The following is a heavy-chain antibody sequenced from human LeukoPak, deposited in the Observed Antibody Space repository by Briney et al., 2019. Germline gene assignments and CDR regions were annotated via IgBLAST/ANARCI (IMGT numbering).Heavy chain of an antibody. D-gene: IGHD6-13*01. CDR3: ARTLAAGHFDY. CDR1: GGSISSYY. Sequence: PSETLSLTCTVSGGSISSYYWSWIRQPPGKGLEWIGYSYYSGSTNYNPSLKSRVTISVDTSKNQFSLKLSSVTAADTAIYYCARTLAAGHFDYWGQGTLVTVSS. J-gene: IGHJ4*02. CDR2: SYYSGST. V-gene: IGHV4-59*08.